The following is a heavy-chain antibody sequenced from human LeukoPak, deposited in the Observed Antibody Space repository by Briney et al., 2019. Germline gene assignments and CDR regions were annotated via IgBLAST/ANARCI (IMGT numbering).Heavy chain of an antibody. D-gene: IGHD6-6*01. Sequence: GRSLRLSCAASGFSFRSYAMHWVRQAPDKGLEWVAVIAYDGSDKYYADSVKGRFTISRDNSKNTLYLQMNSLRAEDTAVYYCAREWRIAARPKNDAFDIWGQGTMVTVSS. J-gene: IGHJ3*02. CDR2: IAYDGSDK. CDR1: GFSFRSYA. CDR3: AREWRIAARPKNDAFDI. V-gene: IGHV3-30*04.